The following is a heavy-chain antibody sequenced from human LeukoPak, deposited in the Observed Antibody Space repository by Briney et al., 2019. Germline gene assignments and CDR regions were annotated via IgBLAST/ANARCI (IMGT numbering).Heavy chain of an antibody. CDR3: ARAYFDY. CDR2: IKQDETEK. CDR1: GFTFSNFW. V-gene: IGHV3-7*01. Sequence: PGGSLRLSCTASGFTFSNFWMGWVRQAPGKGLEWVANIKQDETEKFYLGSVKGRFTISRDNAKNSLYLQMNSLRAEDTAVYYCARAYFDYWGQGTLVTVSS. J-gene: IGHJ4*02.